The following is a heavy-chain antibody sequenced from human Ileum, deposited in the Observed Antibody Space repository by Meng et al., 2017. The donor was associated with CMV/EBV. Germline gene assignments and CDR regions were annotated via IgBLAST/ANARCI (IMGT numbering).Heavy chain of an antibody. CDR1: GFTFSSYA. D-gene: IGHD3-9*01. Sequence: GESLKISCAASGFTFSSYAMHWVRQAPGKGLEWVAVISYDGSNKYYADSVKGRFTISRDNSKNTLYLQMNSLRAEDTAVYYCARDTYPLRYFNYYYYGMDVWGQGTTVTVSS. J-gene: IGHJ6*02. CDR2: ISYDGSNK. CDR3: ARDTYPLRYFNYYYYGMDV. V-gene: IGHV3-30*04.